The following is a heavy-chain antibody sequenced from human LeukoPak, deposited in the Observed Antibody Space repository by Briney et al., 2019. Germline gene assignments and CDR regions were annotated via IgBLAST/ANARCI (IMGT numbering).Heavy chain of an antibody. CDR1: GGSISSGGYS. V-gene: IGHV4-30-2*01. Sequence: PSQTLSLTCAVSGGSISSGGYSWSWIRQPPGKGLEWIGYIYHSGSTYYNPSLKSRVTISVDRSKNQFSLKLSSVTAADTAVYYCARGGNDIVTGYYLPDYWGQGTLVTVSS. D-gene: IGHD3-9*01. CDR3: ARGGNDIVTGYYLPDY. CDR2: IYHSGST. J-gene: IGHJ4*02.